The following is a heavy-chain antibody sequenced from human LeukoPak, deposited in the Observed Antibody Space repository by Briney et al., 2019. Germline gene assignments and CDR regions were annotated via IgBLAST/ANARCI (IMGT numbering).Heavy chain of an antibody. D-gene: IGHD1-26*01. V-gene: IGHV4-59*01. Sequence: SETLSLTCTVSGGSISSYYWSWIRQPPGKGLEWIGYISYSGRTNYNPSLKSRVTISVDTSKNQFSLKLSSVTAADTAVYYCARTFSESYYYYGMDVWGQGTTVTVSS. CDR2: ISYSGRT. J-gene: IGHJ6*02. CDR1: GGSISSYY. CDR3: ARTFSESYYYYGMDV.